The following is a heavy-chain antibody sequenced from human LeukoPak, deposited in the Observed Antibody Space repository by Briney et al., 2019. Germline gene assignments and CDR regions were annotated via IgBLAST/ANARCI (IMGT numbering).Heavy chain of an antibody. Sequence: ASVKVSCKASGGTFSSYAISCVRQAPGQGLEWMGRIIPILGIANYAQKFQGRVTITADKSTSTAYMELSSLRSEDTAVYYCARVVSSMVRGVITLNYLDYWGQGTLVTVSS. D-gene: IGHD3-10*01. V-gene: IGHV1-69*04. J-gene: IGHJ4*02. CDR1: GGTFSSYA. CDR2: IIPILGIA. CDR3: ARVVSSMVRGVITLNYLDY.